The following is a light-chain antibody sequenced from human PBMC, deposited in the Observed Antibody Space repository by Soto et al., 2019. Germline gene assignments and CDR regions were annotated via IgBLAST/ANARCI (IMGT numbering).Light chain of an antibody. CDR1: QSISGN. J-gene: IGKJ4*01. CDR3: QQYNNWLFT. V-gene: IGKV3-15*01. CDR2: GAS. Sequence: EIVMTQSPATLSVSPGERVTLSCRASQSISGNLAWYQQKPGQAPRLLISGASTRATGIPARFSGSGSGTEFTLTITSLQSEDSAIYYCQQYNNWLFTFGGGTRVEI.